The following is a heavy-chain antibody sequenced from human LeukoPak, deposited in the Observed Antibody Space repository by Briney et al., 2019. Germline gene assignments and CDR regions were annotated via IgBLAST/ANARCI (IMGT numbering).Heavy chain of an antibody. J-gene: IGHJ5*01. Sequence: GGSLRLSCAASGFTFSDYYMSWIRQAPGKGLEWISYISSGGSTIYYVDSVKGRFTISRDNAKNSLYLQMNSLRAEDTAVYYCARDWLGFRGYSHEGWFDSWGQGTLVTVSS. V-gene: IGHV3-11*01. CDR3: ARDWLGFRGYSHEGWFDS. D-gene: IGHD5-18*01. CDR1: GFTFSDYY. CDR2: ISSGGSTI.